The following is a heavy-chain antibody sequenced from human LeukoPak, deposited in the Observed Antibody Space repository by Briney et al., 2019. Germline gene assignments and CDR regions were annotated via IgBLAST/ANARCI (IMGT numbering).Heavy chain of an antibody. J-gene: IGHJ4*02. Sequence: PGGSLRLSCAASGFTFSSYGMHWVRQAPGRGLEWVSSIGPTGTDRYYADSVRGRFTISRDNAKNSMYLQMDSLRDEDTTVYYCATETIGRHYDYWGQGTLLTVSS. D-gene: IGHD1-14*01. CDR2: IGPTGTDR. V-gene: IGHV3-21*01. CDR1: GFTFSSYG. CDR3: ATETIGRHYDY.